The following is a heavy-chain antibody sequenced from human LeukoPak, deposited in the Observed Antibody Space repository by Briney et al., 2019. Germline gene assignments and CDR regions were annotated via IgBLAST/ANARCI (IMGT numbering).Heavy chain of an antibody. V-gene: IGHV4-59*01. D-gene: IGHD7-27*01. CDR2: IYYSGST. CDR1: GGSISSYY. Sequence: SETLSLTCTVSGGSISSYYWSWLRQPPGKGLEWIGYIYYSGSTNYNPSLKSRVTISVDTSKNQFSLKLSSVTAADTAVYYCARDRVHEELGTFDYWGQGTLVTVSS. J-gene: IGHJ4*02. CDR3: ARDRVHEELGTFDY.